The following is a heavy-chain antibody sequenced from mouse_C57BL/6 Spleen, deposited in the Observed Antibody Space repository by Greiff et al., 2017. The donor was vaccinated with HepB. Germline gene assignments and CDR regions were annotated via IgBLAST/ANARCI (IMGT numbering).Heavy chain of an antibody. D-gene: IGHD2-2*01. CDR2: IDPSDSYT. V-gene: IGHV1-50*01. Sequence: VQLQQSGAELVKPGASVKLSCKASGYTFTSYWMQWVKQRHGQGLEWIGEIDPSDSYTNYNQKLKGKATLTVDTSSSTAYMQLSSLTSEDAAVYYCARSGYEAYWGQGTLVTVSA. CDR3: ARSGYEAY. CDR1: GYTFTSYW. J-gene: IGHJ3*01.